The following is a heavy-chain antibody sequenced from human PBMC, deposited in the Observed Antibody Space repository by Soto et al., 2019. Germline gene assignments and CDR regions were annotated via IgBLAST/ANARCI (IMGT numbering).Heavy chain of an antibody. D-gene: IGHD5-12*01. CDR3: ATGYSGYGIEWLPALEFDY. V-gene: IGHV3-30-3*01. CDR1: GFTFSSYA. CDR2: ISYDGSNK. Sequence: QVQLVESGGGVVQPGRSLRLSCAASGFTFSSYAMHWVRQAPGKGLEWVAVISYDGSNKYYADSVKGRFTISRDNSKNTLYLQRNGLRAEDTAVYYCATGYSGYGIEWLPALEFDYWGQGTLVTVSS. J-gene: IGHJ4*02.